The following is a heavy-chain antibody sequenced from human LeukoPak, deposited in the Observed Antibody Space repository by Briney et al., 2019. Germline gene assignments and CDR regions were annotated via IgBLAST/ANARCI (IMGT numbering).Heavy chain of an antibody. Sequence: PGGSLRLSCAASGFTFSSYSMNRVRQAPGKGLEWVSSISSSSSYIYYADSVKGRFTISRDNAKNSLYLQMNSLRAEDTAVYYCAKDELFSVAGDYYYGMDVWGQGTTVTVSS. V-gene: IGHV3-21*01. CDR1: GFTFSSYS. CDR2: ISSSSSYI. J-gene: IGHJ6*02. D-gene: IGHD6-19*01. CDR3: AKDELFSVAGDYYYGMDV.